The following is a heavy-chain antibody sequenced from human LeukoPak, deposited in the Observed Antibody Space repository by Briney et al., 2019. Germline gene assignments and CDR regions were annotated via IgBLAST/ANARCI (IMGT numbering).Heavy chain of an antibody. D-gene: IGHD2-15*01. J-gene: IGHJ3*02. Sequence: GASVKVSCKASGGTFSSYAISWVRQAPGQGLEWMGGIIPIFGTANYAQKFQGRVTITADKSTSTAYMELSSLRSEDTAVYYCGRVSCGGNRYSLIGTFDIWGQGTMVTVSS. CDR1: GGTFSSYA. CDR2: IIPIFGTA. CDR3: GRVSCGGNRYSLIGTFDI. V-gene: IGHV1-69*06.